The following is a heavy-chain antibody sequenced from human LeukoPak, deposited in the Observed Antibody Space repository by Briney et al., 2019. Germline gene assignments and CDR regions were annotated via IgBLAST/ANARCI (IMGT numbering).Heavy chain of an antibody. CDR3: ARASSAAGIYYFDY. V-gene: IGHV4-39*07. D-gene: IGHD6-13*01. CDR2: IHHSGST. J-gene: IGHJ4*02. Sequence: PSETLSLTCTVSDGSISSSSYYWGWIRQPPGKGLECIGNIHHSGSTYYNPSLKSRVTISVDTSKNQFSLKLSSVTAADTAVYYCARASSAAGIYYFDYWGQGTLVTVSS. CDR1: DGSISSSSYY.